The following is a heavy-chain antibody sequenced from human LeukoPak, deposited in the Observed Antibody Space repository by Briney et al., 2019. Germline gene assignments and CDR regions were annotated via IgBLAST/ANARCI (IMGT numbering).Heavy chain of an antibody. V-gene: IGHV3-21*01. CDR3: ASSYDFWSGYPY. Sequence: PGGSLRLSCAASGFTFNTYSMNWVRQAPGKGLEWVSSIGSSSTYIYYADSVKGRFTISRDNAKNSLYLQMNSLRAEDTAVYYCASSYDFWSGYPYWGQGTLVTVSS. D-gene: IGHD3-3*01. J-gene: IGHJ4*02. CDR1: GFTFNTYS. CDR2: IGSSSTYI.